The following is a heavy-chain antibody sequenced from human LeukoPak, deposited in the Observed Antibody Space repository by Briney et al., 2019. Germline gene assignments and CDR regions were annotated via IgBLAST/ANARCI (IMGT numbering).Heavy chain of an antibody. V-gene: IGHV3-23*01. J-gene: IGHJ4*02. D-gene: IGHD6-13*01. Sequence: GGSLRLSCAASGFTFSSYAMNWVRQAPGKGLEWVSGISGTSDNTYYADSVKGRFTISRDNSQKTLFLQMNSLRAEDTALYYCAKGSFLAAVGRVDYWGQGTLVTVSS. CDR2: ISGTSDNT. CDR3: AKGSFLAAVGRVDY. CDR1: GFTFSSYA.